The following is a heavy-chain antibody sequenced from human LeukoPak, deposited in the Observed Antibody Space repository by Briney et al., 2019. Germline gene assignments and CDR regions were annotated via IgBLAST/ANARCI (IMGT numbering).Heavy chain of an antibody. Sequence: GASVKVSCRASGYTFSSYDINWVRQAAGQGLEWLGWMNPNSYNLGYAQNFQGRVTITRNTSISTAYMELSSLRSEDTAFYYCARKSRAGAHFDYWGQGTLVTVSS. D-gene: IGHD6-19*01. J-gene: IGHJ4*02. CDR1: GYTFSSYD. CDR2: MNPNSYNL. V-gene: IGHV1-8*01. CDR3: ARKSRAGAHFDY.